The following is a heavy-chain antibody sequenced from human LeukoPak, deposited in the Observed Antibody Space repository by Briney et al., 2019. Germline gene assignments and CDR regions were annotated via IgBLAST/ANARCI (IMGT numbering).Heavy chain of an antibody. CDR2: ISYDGSNK. D-gene: IGHD6-19*01. CDR3: ARGGEHWLEDY. CDR1: GFTFSSYA. V-gene: IGHV3-30-3*01. J-gene: IGHJ4*02. Sequence: GGSLRLSCAASGFTFSSYAMHWVRQAPGKGLEWVAVISYDGSNKYYADSVKGRFTISRDNSKNTLYLQVNSLRVEDTAVYYCARGGEHWLEDYWGQGTLVTVSA.